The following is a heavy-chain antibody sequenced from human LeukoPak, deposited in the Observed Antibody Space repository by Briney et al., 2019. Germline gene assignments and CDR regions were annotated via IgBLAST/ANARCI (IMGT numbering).Heavy chain of an antibody. V-gene: IGHV1-69*05. Sequence: SVKVSCKASGGTSSSYAISWVRQAPGQGLEWMGGIIPLFGTANYAQRFQGRVTITTDESTSTAYMELSSLRSEDTAVYYCARGLSPLGYYYYMDVWGKGTTVTVSS. CDR3: ARGLSPLGYYYYMDV. CDR1: GGTSSSYA. D-gene: IGHD3-16*02. CDR2: IIPLFGTA. J-gene: IGHJ6*03.